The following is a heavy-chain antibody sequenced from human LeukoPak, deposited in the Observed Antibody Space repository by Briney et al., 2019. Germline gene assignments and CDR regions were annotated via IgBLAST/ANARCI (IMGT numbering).Heavy chain of an antibody. CDR2: IYYSGST. V-gene: IGHV4-59*08. J-gene: IGHJ5*02. CDR3: ARRVETASGWYSWFDP. Sequence: SETLSLTCTVSGGSISSYHWSWIRQPPGKGLEWIGYIYYSGSTNYNPSLKSRVTISVDTSKNQFSLKLSSVTAADTAVYYCARRVETASGWYSWFDPWGQGTLVTVSS. CDR1: GGSISSYH. D-gene: IGHD6-19*01.